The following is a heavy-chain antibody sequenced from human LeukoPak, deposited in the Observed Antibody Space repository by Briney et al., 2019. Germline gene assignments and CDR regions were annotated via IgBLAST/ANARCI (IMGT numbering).Heavy chain of an antibody. CDR2: IYYSGST. J-gene: IGHJ3*02. Sequence: SETLSLTCTVSGXSINSSSYYWGWIRQPPGKGLEWIGTIYYSGSTYYNPSLKSRVTISVDTSKNQFSLKLSSVTASDTAVYYCARRFAPSRNDAFDIWGQGTMSPPLQ. V-gene: IGHV4-39*01. CDR3: ARRFAPSRNDAFDI. D-gene: IGHD3-10*01. CDR1: GXSINSSSYY.